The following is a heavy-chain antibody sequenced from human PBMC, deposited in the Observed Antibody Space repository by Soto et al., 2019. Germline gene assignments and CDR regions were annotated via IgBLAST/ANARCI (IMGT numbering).Heavy chain of an antibody. J-gene: IGHJ6*03. CDR1: GFTFSSYA. CDR2: ISGSGGST. Sequence: EVQLLESGGGLVQPGGSLRLSCAASGFTFSSYAMSWVRQAPGKGLEWVSAISGSGGSTYYADSVKGRFTISRDNSKNTLYLQMNSLRAEDTAVYYCAKAGRRPIFFPHYYMDVWGKGTTVTVSS. CDR3: AKAGRRPIFFPHYYMDV. V-gene: IGHV3-23*01. D-gene: IGHD3-3*01.